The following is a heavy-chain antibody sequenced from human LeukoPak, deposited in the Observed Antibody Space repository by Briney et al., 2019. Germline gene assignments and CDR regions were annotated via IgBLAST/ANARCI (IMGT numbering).Heavy chain of an antibody. CDR1: GGSFSGYY. J-gene: IGHJ4*02. CDR2: INHSGST. Sequence: SETLSLTCAVYGGSFSGYYWSWIRQPPGKGLEWIGEINHSGSTNYNPSLKSRVTISVDTSKNQFSLKLSSVTAADTAVYYCARGGHYYDSSGLDFDYWGQGTLVTVSS. D-gene: IGHD3-22*01. CDR3: ARGGHYYDSSGLDFDY. V-gene: IGHV4-34*01.